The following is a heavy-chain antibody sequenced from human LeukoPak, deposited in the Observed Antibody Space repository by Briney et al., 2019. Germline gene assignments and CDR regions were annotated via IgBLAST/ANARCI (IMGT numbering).Heavy chain of an antibody. V-gene: IGHV3-21*01. J-gene: IGHJ4*02. CDR2: ISSSSSYI. D-gene: IGHD5-12*01. CDR1: GFTFSSYN. CDR3: ARKERGYSGYVLLYYFDY. Sequence: GGSLRLSCAASGFTFSSYNMNWVRQAPGKGLEWVSSISSSSSYIYYADSVKGRFTISRDNAKNSLYLQMNSLRAEDTAVYYCARKERGYSGYVLLYYFDYWGQGTLVTVSS.